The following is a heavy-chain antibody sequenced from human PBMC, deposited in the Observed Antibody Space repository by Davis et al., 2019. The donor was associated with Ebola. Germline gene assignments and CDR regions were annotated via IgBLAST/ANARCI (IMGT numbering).Heavy chain of an antibody. V-gene: IGHV4-61*01. CDR3: ATGGITIFGVLSDQGPLAF. CDR2: ISNSGST. CDR1: GGSVSSGNYY. Sequence: PSETLSLTCTVSGGSVSSGNYYWTWIRQSPGKGLEWIGYISNSGSTNSNPSLKSRLTISLDSSKNQFSLKLSSVTPADTAVYYCATGGITIFGVLSDQGPLAFWGQGTLVTVSS. J-gene: IGHJ4*02. D-gene: IGHD3-3*01.